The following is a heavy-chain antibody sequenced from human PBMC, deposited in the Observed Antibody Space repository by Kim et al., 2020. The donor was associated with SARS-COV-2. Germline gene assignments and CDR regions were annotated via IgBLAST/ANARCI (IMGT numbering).Heavy chain of an antibody. J-gene: IGHJ4*02. CDR2: T. Sequence: TNYNPSLKSRVTISVDTSKNQFSLKLSSVTAADTAVYYCARLLDWLPFDYWGQGTLVTVSS. CDR3: ARLLDWLPFDY. V-gene: IGHV4-34*01. D-gene: IGHD3-9*01.